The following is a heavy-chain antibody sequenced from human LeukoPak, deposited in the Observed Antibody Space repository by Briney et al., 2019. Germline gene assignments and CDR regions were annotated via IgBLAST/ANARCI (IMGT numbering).Heavy chain of an antibody. Sequence: SETLSLTCAVYGGSFSGYYWSWIRQPAGKGLEWIGRIYTSGSTNYNPSLKSRVTMSVDTSKNQFSLKLSSVTAADTAVYYCARDLGGYDFWSGYYTGLFDYWGQGTLVTVSS. D-gene: IGHD3-3*01. V-gene: IGHV4-4*07. CDR2: IYTSGST. J-gene: IGHJ4*02. CDR3: ARDLGGYDFWSGYYTGLFDY. CDR1: GGSFSGYY.